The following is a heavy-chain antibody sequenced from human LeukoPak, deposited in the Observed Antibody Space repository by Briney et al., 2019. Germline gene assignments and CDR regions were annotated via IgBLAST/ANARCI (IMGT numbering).Heavy chain of an antibody. Sequence: SETLSLTCTVSGGSISSYYWSWIRQPPGKGLEWIGYIYYSGSTNYNPSLKSRVTISVDTSKNQFSLKLSSVTAADTAVYYCARGGPYAGTTYENWFDPWGQGTLVTVSS. V-gene: IGHV4-59*12. J-gene: IGHJ5*02. CDR2: IYYSGST. CDR3: ARGGPYAGTTYENWFDP. CDR1: GGSISSYY. D-gene: IGHD1-7*01.